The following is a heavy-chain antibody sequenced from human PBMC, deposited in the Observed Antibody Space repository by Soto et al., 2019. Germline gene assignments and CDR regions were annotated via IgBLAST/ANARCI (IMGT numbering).Heavy chain of an antibody. J-gene: IGHJ6*02. CDR1: GFTFSSYE. Sequence: GSLRLSCAASGFTFSSYEMNWVRQAPGKGLEWVSYISSSGSTIYYADSVKGRFTISRDNAKNSLYLQMNSLRAEDTAVYYCARVDDFWSGYHHGMDVWGQGTTVTVSS. V-gene: IGHV3-48*03. CDR2: ISSSGSTI. D-gene: IGHD3-3*01. CDR3: ARVDDFWSGYHHGMDV.